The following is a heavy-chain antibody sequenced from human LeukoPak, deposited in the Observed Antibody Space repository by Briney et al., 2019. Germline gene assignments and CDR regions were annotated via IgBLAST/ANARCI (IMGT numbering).Heavy chain of an antibody. Sequence: SETLSLTCTVSGGSISSYHWIWIRQPAGRGLEWIGRINSNGDTVYNPSLKSRATMSLDMTNNQFSLKLSSVTAADTAVYYCARDRGLDGSDQLDSWGPGTLVTVSS. CDR3: ARDRGLDGSDQLDS. J-gene: IGHJ5*01. D-gene: IGHD3-10*01. CDR1: GGSISSYH. V-gene: IGHV4-4*07. CDR2: INSNGDT.